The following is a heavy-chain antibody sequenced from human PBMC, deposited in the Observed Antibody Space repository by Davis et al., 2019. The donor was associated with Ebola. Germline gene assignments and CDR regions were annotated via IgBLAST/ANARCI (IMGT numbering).Heavy chain of an antibody. Sequence: HTGGSLRLSCAASGFTFNSYWMHWIRQAPGKGLVWVSGINHDGTSTTYVDSVKGRFTISRDNAKNTLYLQMDSLRVEDTAVYYCAKDLMTWYNWNYSDGMDVWGQGTTVTVSS. CDR1: GFTFNSYW. D-gene: IGHD1-7*01. J-gene: IGHJ6*02. CDR3: AKDLMTWYNWNYSDGMDV. CDR2: INHDGTST. V-gene: IGHV3-74*01.